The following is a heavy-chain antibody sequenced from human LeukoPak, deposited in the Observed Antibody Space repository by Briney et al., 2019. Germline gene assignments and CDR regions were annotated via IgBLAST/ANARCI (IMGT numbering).Heavy chain of an antibody. V-gene: IGHV3-23*01. D-gene: IGHD3-10*01. Sequence: GGSLRLSCVVSGISLSNYGMTWVRQAPGKGLEWVTYISERGGSTTYADSVKGRFTISRDTSLNTLYLQMNNLRAEDTAVYFCAKRGVVIRGILVIGYHQEAYHYDFWGQGVMVTVSS. J-gene: IGHJ4*02. CDR3: AKRGVVIRGILVIGYHQEAYHYDF. CDR2: ISERGGST. CDR1: GISLSNYG.